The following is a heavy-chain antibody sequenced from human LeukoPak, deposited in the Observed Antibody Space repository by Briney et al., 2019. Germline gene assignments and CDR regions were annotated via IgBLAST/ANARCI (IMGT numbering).Heavy chain of an antibody. V-gene: IGHV2-5*01. CDR3: AHSKAFTGYDFDY. CDR2: IYSNDDK. J-gene: IGHJ4*02. CDR1: GFSLSTSGVG. D-gene: IGHD5-12*01. Sequence: ESGPTQVKPTQTLTLTCTLSGFSLSTSGVGVGWIRQPPGKALEWLALIYSNDDKRYRPSLKSRLTITKDTSKNQVVLRLTNMDPEDTATYYCAHSKAFTGYDFDYWGQGIPVTVSS.